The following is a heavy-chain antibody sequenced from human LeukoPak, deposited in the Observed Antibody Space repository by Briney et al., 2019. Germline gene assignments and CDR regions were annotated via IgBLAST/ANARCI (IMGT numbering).Heavy chain of an antibody. CDR3: ASMPGSGSYYDLQNWFDP. CDR2: IYYSGST. D-gene: IGHD3-10*01. CDR1: GGSVSSGSYY. J-gene: IGHJ5*02. Sequence: SETLSLTCTVSGGSVSSGSYYWSWIRQPPGKGLEWIGYIYYSGSTNYNPSLKSRVTISVDTSKNQFSLKLSSVTAADTAVYYCASMPGSGSYYDLQNWFDPWGQGTLVTVSS. V-gene: IGHV4-61*01.